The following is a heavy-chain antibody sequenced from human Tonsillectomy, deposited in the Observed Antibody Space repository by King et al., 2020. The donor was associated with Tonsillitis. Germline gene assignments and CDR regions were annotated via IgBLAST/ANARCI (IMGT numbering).Heavy chain of an antibody. Sequence: VQLVESGGGLVQPGGSLRLSCAASVFTFSSYWMNWVRQAPGKGLEWVANIKQDGSAKYYVDSVKGRFTISRDNAKNSLYLQMNSLRAEATAVYYCASTLGYCSGGSCLPWGQGTLVTVSS. CDR3: ASTLGYCSGGSCLP. CDR1: VFTFSSYW. J-gene: IGHJ5*02. CDR2: IKQDGSAK. V-gene: IGHV3-7*01. D-gene: IGHD2-15*01.